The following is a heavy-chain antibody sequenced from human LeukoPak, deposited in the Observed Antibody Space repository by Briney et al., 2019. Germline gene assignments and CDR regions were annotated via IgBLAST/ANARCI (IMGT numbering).Heavy chain of an antibody. D-gene: IGHD6-13*01. V-gene: IGHV3-11*01. Sequence: PGGSLRLSCSASGFTVSSNHMSWIRQAPGEGREGVSNISSSDSTIYYADSVKGRFTISRDNAKNSLYLQMNSLRAEDTAVYYCARERREKQLVFDYWGQGTLVTVSS. CDR2: ISSSDSTI. CDR3: ARERREKQLVFDY. CDR1: GFTVSSNH. J-gene: IGHJ4*02.